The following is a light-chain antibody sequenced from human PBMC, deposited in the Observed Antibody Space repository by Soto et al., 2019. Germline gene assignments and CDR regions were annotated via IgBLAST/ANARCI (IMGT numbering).Light chain of an antibody. J-gene: IGKJ1*01. CDR1: QSISGSF. CDR2: AAS. Sequence: EIVLTQSPGTLSLSPGERATLSCRASQSISGSFLVWYQQKLGQPPRLLIFAASSRATGIPDRFSGSGSGTDFTLTISSLEPEDFALYYCQQNSSSRSWTFGQGTKVEI. CDR3: QQNSSSRSWT. V-gene: IGKV3-20*01.